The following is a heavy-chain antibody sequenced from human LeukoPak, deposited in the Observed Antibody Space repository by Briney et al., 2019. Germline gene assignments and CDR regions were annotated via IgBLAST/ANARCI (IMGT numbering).Heavy chain of an antibody. CDR3: ARFSGYYPAGDD. J-gene: IGHJ4*02. D-gene: IGHD3-22*01. V-gene: IGHV4-4*02. Sequence: SETLSLTCAVSGGSISSSNWWSWVRQPPGKGLEWIGEIYHSGSTNYNPPLKSRVTISVDKSKNQFSLKLSSVTAADTAVYYCARFSGYYPAGDDWGQGTLVTVSS. CDR1: GGSISSSNW. CDR2: IYHSGST.